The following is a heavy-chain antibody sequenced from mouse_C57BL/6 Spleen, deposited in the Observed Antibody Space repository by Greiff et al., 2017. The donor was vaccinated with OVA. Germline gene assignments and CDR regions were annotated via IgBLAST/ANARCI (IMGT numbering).Heavy chain of an antibody. D-gene: IGHD2-4*01. Sequence: EVQGVESGGGLVQPGGSLSLSCAASGFTFTDYYMSWVRQPPGKALEWLGFIRNKANGYTTEYSASVKGRFTISRDNSQSILYLQMNALRAEDSATYYCARYDYDVGYYAMDYWGQGTSVTVSS. J-gene: IGHJ4*01. CDR2: IRNKANGYTT. CDR1: GFTFTDYY. V-gene: IGHV7-3*01. CDR3: ARYDYDVGYYAMDY.